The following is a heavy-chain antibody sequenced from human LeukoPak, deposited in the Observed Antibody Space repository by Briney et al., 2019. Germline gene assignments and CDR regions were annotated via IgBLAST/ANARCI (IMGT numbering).Heavy chain of an antibody. V-gene: IGHV4-34*01. CDR1: GVSFSGYY. D-gene: IGHD3-16*02. Sequence: PSETLSLTCAVYGVSFSGYYWSWIRQPPGKGLEWIGEINHSGSTNYNPSLKSRVTISVDTSKNQFFLKMSSVTAADTAVYYCARHIGGGIEDMDVWGKGTKVIVSS. CDR3: ARHIGGGIEDMDV. J-gene: IGHJ6*03. CDR2: INHSGST.